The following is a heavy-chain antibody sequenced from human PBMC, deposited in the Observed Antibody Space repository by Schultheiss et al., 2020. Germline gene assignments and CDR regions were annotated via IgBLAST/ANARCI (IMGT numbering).Heavy chain of an antibody. J-gene: IGHJ5*02. CDR2: ISFIGST. CDR1: GYSISSGYY. CDR3: ARGVYYHP. V-gene: IGHV4-38-2*01. D-gene: IGHD2-8*01. Sequence: SETLSLTCAVSGYSISSGYYWGWIRQPPGKGLEWLGYISFIGSTKYNPSLKSRVTISVDTSKNQFSLELSSVTAADTAVYYCARGVYYHPWGQGTLVTVSS.